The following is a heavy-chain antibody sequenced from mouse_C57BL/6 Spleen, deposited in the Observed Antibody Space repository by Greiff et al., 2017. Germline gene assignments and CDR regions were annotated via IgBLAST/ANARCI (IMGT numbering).Heavy chain of an antibody. D-gene: IGHD2-3*01. V-gene: IGHV1-72*01. CDR1: GYTFTSYW. Sequence: QVHVKQPGAELVKPGASVKLSCKASGYTFTSYWMHWVKQRPGRGLEWIGRIDPNSGGTKYNEKFKSKATLTVDKPSSTAYMQLSSLTSEDSAVYYCAREDYDGYYGYWGQGTTLTVSS. CDR3: AREDYDGYYGY. J-gene: IGHJ2*01. CDR2: IDPNSGGT.